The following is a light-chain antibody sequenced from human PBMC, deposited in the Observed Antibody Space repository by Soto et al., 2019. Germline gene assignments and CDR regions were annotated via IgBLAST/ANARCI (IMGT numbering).Light chain of an antibody. J-gene: IGLJ1*01. CDR2: DVS. CDR3: SSYTSSSTYNYV. V-gene: IGLV2-14*01. Sequence: QSVLTQPASVSGSPGQSITISFTGTSSDVGGYNYVSWYQQHPGKAPKLMIYDVSNRPSGVSNRFSGSKSGNTASLTISGLQAEDEADYYCSSYTSSSTYNYVFGTGTKVTDL. CDR1: SSDVGGYNY.